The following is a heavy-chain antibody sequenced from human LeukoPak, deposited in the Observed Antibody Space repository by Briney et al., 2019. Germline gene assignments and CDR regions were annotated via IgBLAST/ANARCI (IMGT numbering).Heavy chain of an antibody. CDR2: INPNSGGT. D-gene: IGHD3-3*01. J-gene: IGHJ6*03. CDR3: ARDAIPYYDFWSGLLGGYDYYYYYMDV. CDR1: GYTVTGYY. V-gene: IGHV1-2*02. Sequence: ASVKVSCKASGYTVTGYYMHWVRQAPGQGLEWMGWINPNSGGTNYAQKFQGRVTMTRDTSISTAYMELSRLRSDDTAVYYCARDAIPYYDFWSGLLGGYDYYYYYMDVWGKGTTVTVSS.